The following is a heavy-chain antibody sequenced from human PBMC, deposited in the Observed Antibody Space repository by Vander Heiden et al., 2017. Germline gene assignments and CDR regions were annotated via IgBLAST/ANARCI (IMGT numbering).Heavy chain of an antibody. V-gene: IGHV3-21*01. CDR1: GFTFSSYS. J-gene: IGHJ4*02. Sequence: EVQLVESGGGLVKPGGSLRLSCAASGFTFSSYSMNWVRQAPGKGLEWVSSISSSSSYIYYADSVKGRFTISRDNAKNSLYLQMNSLRAEDTAVYYCARDRGLRLGESQFDYWGQGTLGTVSS. CDR3: ARDRGLRLGESQFDY. CDR2: ISSSSSYI. D-gene: IGHD3-16*01.